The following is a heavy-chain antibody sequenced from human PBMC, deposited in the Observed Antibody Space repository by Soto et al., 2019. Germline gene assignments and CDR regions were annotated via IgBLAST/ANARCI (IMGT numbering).Heavy chain of an antibody. V-gene: IGHV1-8*01. Sequence: QVQLVQSGAEVKKPGASVKVSCKASGYTFTSYDFKWVRQATGQGLEWMGWMNPNSGNTGYPQKFQGRVTMTRNTSTSTAYMQLSSLRSEDTAVYYCARRGLSSSSTFRYFYYGMDAWGQGTTVTVSS. CDR2: MNPNSGNT. CDR3: ARRGLSSSSTFRYFYYGMDA. J-gene: IGHJ6*02. D-gene: IGHD6-6*01. CDR1: GYTFTSYD.